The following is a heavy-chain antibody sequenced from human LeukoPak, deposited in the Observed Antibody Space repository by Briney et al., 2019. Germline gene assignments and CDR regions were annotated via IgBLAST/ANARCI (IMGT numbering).Heavy chain of an antibody. CDR2: VHLDGRT. CDR3: AREGGFFRPLDY. V-gene: IGHV4-4*02. CDR1: GGSVTSTNW. J-gene: IGHJ4*02. D-gene: IGHD3-3*01. Sequence: SGTLSLTCGVSGGSVTSTNWWTRVRQPPGKGLEWIGEVHLDGRTNYNPSLKSRLTISVDLSENHISLKLTSVTAADTAVYYCAREGGFFRPLDYSGQGTRVTVSS.